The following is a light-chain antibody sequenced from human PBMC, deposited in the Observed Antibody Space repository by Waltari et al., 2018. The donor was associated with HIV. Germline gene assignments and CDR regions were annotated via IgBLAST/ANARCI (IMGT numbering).Light chain of an antibody. J-gene: IGLJ1*01. Sequence: QSALTQPRSVSGSPGQSVTISCIGTSSDVGGCDLVSCYHQHPGKAPKLIVYDVGKRPSGVPARFSVSKSGNTASLTISGLQAEDEADYFCCSYAGNFFVFGTGTQVSVL. CDR3: CSYAGNFFV. CDR1: SSDVGGCDL. V-gene: IGLV2-11*01. CDR2: DVG.